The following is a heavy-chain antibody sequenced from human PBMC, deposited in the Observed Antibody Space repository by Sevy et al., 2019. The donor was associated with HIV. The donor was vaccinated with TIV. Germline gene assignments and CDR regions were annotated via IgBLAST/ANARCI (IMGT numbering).Heavy chain of an antibody. Sequence: GGSLRLSCAASGFTFSDYYMSWIRQAPGKGLEWVSYISSSGSTIYYADSVKGRFTISRDNAKNSLYLQMNSLRAEDTAVYYCARVGHDYSRNSGFVYYYYMDVWGKGTTVTVSS. J-gene: IGHJ6*03. CDR3: ARVGHDYSRNSGFVYYYYMDV. CDR1: GFTFSDYY. D-gene: IGHD4-4*01. V-gene: IGHV3-11*01. CDR2: ISSSGSTI.